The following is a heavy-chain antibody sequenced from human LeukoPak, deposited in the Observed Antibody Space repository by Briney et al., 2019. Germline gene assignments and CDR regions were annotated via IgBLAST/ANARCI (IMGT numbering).Heavy chain of an antibody. CDR3: AKDIELFMS. D-gene: IGHD1-26*01. J-gene: IGHJ5*02. V-gene: IGHV3-23*01. CDR2: LSHGGTRT. Sequence: SGGSLRLSCAASGFTFRNFAMSWLRQAPGKGLEWVSGLSHGGTRTFYAASVKGRFTISRDDSNSTLFLQMDNLRVEDTATYYCAKDIELFMSWGQGTLVIVSS. CDR1: GFTFRNFA.